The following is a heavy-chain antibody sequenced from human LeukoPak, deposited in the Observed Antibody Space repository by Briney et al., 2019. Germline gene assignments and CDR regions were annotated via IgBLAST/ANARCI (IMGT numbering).Heavy chain of an antibody. Sequence: PSETLSLTCAVYGGSFSGYYWNWIRQPPGKGLEWIGEIDHSESTNYNPSLTSQVTISVDTSKNRLSLKLSSVTAADTAVYYCARGPYCSTTSCYEGYYYYYYMDVWGKGTTVTVSS. CDR3: ARGPYCSTTSCYEGYYYYYYMDV. V-gene: IGHV4-34*01. CDR2: IDHSEST. D-gene: IGHD2-2*01. J-gene: IGHJ6*03. CDR1: GGSFSGYY.